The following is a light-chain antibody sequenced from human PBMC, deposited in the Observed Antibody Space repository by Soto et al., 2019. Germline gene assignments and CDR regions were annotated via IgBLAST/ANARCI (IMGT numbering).Light chain of an antibody. Sequence: PSTLSASVGDRVTITCRASQSISSWLAWYQQKPGKAPKLLIYKASSLESGVPSRFSGSGSGTEFTLTISSLQPDDFATYYCQQYNSYAWTFGQGTKVDIK. J-gene: IGKJ1*01. CDR1: QSISSW. CDR2: KAS. CDR3: QQYNSYAWT. V-gene: IGKV1-5*03.